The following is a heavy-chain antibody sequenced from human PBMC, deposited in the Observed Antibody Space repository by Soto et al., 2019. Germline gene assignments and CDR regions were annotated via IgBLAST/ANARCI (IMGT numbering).Heavy chain of an antibody. V-gene: IGHV4-59*01. D-gene: IGHD3-16*01. CDR2: IFSTGRV. Sequence: SETLSLTCPVSGASMNNYYGSWIRQSPGKGLEYIGYIFSTGRVDYNPSLRSRVTPSVDTSSNRFSLRLISVTVADTAVYYCARSGHSLGGVMWGQGTLVTVSS. CDR3: ARSGHSLGGVM. CDR1: GASMNNYY. J-gene: IGHJ4*02.